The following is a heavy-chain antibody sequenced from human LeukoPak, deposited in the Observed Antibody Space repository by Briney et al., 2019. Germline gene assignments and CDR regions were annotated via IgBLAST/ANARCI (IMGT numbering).Heavy chain of an antibody. D-gene: IGHD6-13*01. CDR2: IYYSGST. CDR1: GFTFSSYSMN. CDR3: VRQALAAAET. Sequence: GSLRLSCAASGFTFSSYSMNWVRQAPGKGLEWIGSIYYSGSTYYNPSLKSRVTISVDTSKNQFSLKLSSVTAADTAVYYCVRQALAAAETWGQGTLVTVSS. J-gene: IGHJ5*02. V-gene: IGHV4-39*01.